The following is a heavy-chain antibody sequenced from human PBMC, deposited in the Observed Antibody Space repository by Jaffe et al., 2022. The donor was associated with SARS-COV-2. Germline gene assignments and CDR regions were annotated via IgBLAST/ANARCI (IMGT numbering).Heavy chain of an antibody. D-gene: IGHD4-17*01. Sequence: QVQLQESGPGLVKPSETLSLTCTVSGDSSNSYYWSWIRQPPGKGLEWIGYISNSGSTDYNPSLKSRVIISVDTSKNQFSLRLSSVTAADTAVYYCADFEFSNVNDFGDYENYFAYWGQGTLVIVSS. J-gene: IGHJ4*02. CDR1: GDSSNSYY. CDR2: ISNSGST. CDR3: ADFEFSNVNDFGDYENYFAY. V-gene: IGHV4-59*01.